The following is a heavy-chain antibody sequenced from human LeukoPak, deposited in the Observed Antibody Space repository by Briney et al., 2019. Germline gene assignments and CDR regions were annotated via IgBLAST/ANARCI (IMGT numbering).Heavy chain of an antibody. V-gene: IGHV3-21*01. J-gene: IGHJ4*02. CDR2: ISSSSSYI. CDR3: ARDIYDYGDYGDDY. D-gene: IGHD4-17*01. Sequence: GGSLRLSCAASGFTFSSYSMNGVRQAPGKGLEWVSSISSSSSYIYYADSVKGRFTISRDNAKNSLYLQMNSLRAEDTAVYYCARDIYDYGDYGDDYWGQGTLVTVSS. CDR1: GFTFSSYS.